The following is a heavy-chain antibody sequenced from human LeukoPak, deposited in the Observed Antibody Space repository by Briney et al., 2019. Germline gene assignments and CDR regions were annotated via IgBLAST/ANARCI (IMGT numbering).Heavy chain of an antibody. CDR3: ARLTRNRSGWVDY. J-gene: IGHJ4*02. Sequence: PSETLSLTCTVSGGSISSSGNYWGWIRQPPGKGLEWIGSMYYTGSTYYNPSLKSRVTISVDTSKNQFSLKLSSVTAAETAVYYCARLTRNRSGWVDYWGQGTLVTVSS. CDR1: GGSISSSGNY. CDR2: MYYTGST. D-gene: IGHD6-19*01. V-gene: IGHV4-39*01.